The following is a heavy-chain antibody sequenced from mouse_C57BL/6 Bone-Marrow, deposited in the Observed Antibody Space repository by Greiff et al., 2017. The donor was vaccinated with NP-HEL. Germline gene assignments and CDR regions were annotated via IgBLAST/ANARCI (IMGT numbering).Heavy chain of an antibody. V-gene: IGHV5-4*03. D-gene: IGHD1-1*01. J-gene: IGHJ2*01. CDR1: GFTFSSYA. CDR2: ISDGGSYT. CDR3: ARVYYYYFDY. Sequence: EVKLMESGGGLVKPGGSLKLSCAASGFTFSSYAMSWVRQTPEKRLEWVATISDGGSYTYYPDNVKGRFTISRDNDKNNLYLQMSHLKSEDTAMYYCARVYYYYFDYWGQGTTLTVSS.